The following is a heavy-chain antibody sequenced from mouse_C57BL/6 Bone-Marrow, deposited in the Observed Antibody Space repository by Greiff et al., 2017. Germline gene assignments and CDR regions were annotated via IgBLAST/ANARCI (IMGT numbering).Heavy chain of an antibody. Sequence: QVQLKQPGAELVMPGASVKLSCKASGYTFTSYWMHWVKQRPGQGLEWIGEIDPSDSYTNYNQKFKGKSTLTVDKSSSTAYMQLSSLTSEDSAVXYCARSSLRGFAYWGQGTLVTVSA. V-gene: IGHV1-69*01. CDR2: IDPSDSYT. J-gene: IGHJ3*01. D-gene: IGHD6-1*01. CDR1: GYTFTSYW. CDR3: ARSSLRGFAY.